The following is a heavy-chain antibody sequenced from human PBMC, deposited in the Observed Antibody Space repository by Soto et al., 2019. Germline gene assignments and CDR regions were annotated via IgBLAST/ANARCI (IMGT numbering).Heavy chain of an antibody. CDR2: INPNSGGT. V-gene: IGHV1-2*04. CDR1: GYTFTGYY. Sequence: ASVKVSCKASGYTFTGYYMHWVRQAPGQGLEWMGWINPNSGGTNYAQKFQGWVTMNRDTSISTAYMELSRLRSDDTAVYYCATRGYSGHDYFDYWGQGTLVTVSS. J-gene: IGHJ4*02. CDR3: ATRGYSGHDYFDY. D-gene: IGHD5-12*01.